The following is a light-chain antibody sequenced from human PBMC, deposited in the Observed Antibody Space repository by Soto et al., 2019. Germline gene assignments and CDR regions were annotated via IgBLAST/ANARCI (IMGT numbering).Light chain of an antibody. Sequence: QSVLTQPASVSGSPGQSITISCTGTSSDVGSYNLVSWYQQHPGKAPKLMIYEGSKRPSGVSNRFSGSKSGNTATLTISGLQDEDEADYCCCSYAGSSTWVFGGGTKLTVL. CDR1: SSDVGSYNL. CDR3: CSYAGSSTWV. V-gene: IGLV2-23*01. CDR2: EGS. J-gene: IGLJ2*01.